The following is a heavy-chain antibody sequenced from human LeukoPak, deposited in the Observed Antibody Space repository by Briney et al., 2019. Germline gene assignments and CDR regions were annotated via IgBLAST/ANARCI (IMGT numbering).Heavy chain of an antibody. CDR2: IYPGDSDT. CDR3: ARHAAYSSGWSFDC. J-gene: IGHJ4*02. V-gene: IGHV5-51*01. Sequence: GESLEISCKGSGYTFTDYWIGWVRQMPGKGLEWMGIIYPGDSDTTCCPSFQGQVSISADKSINTAYLQWSSLKASDTAIYYCARHAAYSSGWSFDCWGQGTLVTVSS. D-gene: IGHD6-19*01. CDR1: GYTFTDYW.